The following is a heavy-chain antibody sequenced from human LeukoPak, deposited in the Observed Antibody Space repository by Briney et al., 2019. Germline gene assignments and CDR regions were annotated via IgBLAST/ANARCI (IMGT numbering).Heavy chain of an antibody. CDR2: IWNDGSNK. V-gene: IGHV3-33*08. CDR1: GFSFSSYS. D-gene: IGHD6-6*01. J-gene: IGHJ4*02. CDR3: ARDFYSSSSGGSVY. Sequence: GGSLRLSCAASGFSFSSYSMDWVRQAPGKGLEWVALIWNDGSNKYYADSVKGRFTISRDNSKNTLHLQMNSLRAEDTAVYYCARDFYSSSSGGSVYWGQGSLVTVSS.